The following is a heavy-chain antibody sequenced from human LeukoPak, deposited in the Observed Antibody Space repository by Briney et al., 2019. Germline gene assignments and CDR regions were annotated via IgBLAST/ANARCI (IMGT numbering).Heavy chain of an antibody. Sequence: ASETLSLTCTVSGGSITTYYWTWIRQTPDKGLQFIASFYHTDSTNYNPSLEGPVTISEDTSKNQISLELRSVTAADTAVYYCARNGVGATKNPFDYWGQGTLVTVSS. CDR2: FYHTDST. CDR3: ARNGVGATKNPFDY. CDR1: GGSITTYY. J-gene: IGHJ4*02. D-gene: IGHD1-26*01. V-gene: IGHV4-59*01.